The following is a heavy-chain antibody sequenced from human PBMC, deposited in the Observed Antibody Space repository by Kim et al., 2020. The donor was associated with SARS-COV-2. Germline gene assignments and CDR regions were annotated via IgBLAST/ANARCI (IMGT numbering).Heavy chain of an antibody. CDR2: ISDRGGSI. Sequence: GGSLRLSCAASGFIFSDYAMNWVRQAPGKGLEWVAVISDRGGSINYADSVRGRFTISGDNSKNTLYLQMSSLRAQDTAVYFCARDSPWRVSMISGVTVKYYGIDVWGQGTTVTVSS. J-gene: IGHJ6*02. CDR1: GFIFSDYA. D-gene: IGHD3-16*02. V-gene: IGHV3-23*01. CDR3: ARDSPWRVSMISGVTVKYYGIDV.